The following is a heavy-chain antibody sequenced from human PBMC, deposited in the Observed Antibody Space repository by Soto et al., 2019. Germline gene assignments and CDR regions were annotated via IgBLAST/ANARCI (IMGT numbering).Heavy chain of an antibody. V-gene: IGHV3-74*01. J-gene: IGHJ6*03. CDR3: ARGDGVGGTCYSLAGSFYYYMDV. D-gene: IGHD2-15*01. CDR2: INNDGSVS. Sequence: EVQLVESGGGLVQPGGSLRLSCVASGFTFSNYWMYWVRQAPGEGLVWVSRINNDGSVSSYADSVKGRLTISRDNVKNTLYLQMDNLRAEDTAVYYCARGDGVGGTCYSLAGSFYYYMDVWGKGTMVSVYS. CDR1: GFTFSNYW.